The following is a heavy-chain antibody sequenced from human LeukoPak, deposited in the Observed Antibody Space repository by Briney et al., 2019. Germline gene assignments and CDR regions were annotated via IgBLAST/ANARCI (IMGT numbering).Heavy chain of an antibody. J-gene: IGHJ6*02. V-gene: IGHV3-21*01. D-gene: IGHD5-18*01. CDR3: ARDGYSRYYYYGMDV. Sequence: PGGSLRLSCAASGFTFSSYSMNRVRQAPGKGLEWVSSISSSSSYIYYADSVKGRFTISRDNAKNSLYLQMNSLRAEDTAVYYCARDGYSRYYYYGMDVWGQGTTVTVSS. CDR1: GFTFSSYS. CDR2: ISSSSSYI.